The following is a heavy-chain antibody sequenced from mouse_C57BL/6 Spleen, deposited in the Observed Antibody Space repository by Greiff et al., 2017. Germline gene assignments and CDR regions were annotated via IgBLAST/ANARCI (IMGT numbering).Heavy chain of an antibody. V-gene: IGHV1-64*01. Sequence: VQLQQPGAELVKPGASVKLSCKASGYTFTSYWMHWVKQRPGQGLEWIGMIHPNSGSTNYNEKFKSKATLTVAKSSSTAYMQLSSLTSEDSAVYYGARHPVYYGNGGYDMDYWGQGTSVTVSS. CDR3: ARHPVYYGNGGYDMDY. D-gene: IGHD2-1*01. J-gene: IGHJ4*01. CDR1: GYTFTSYW. CDR2: IHPNSGST.